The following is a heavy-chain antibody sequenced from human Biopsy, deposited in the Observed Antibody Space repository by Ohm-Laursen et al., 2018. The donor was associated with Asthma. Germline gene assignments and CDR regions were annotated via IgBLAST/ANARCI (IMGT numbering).Heavy chain of an antibody. Sequence: ASVKVSCKISGYSLTDLSMHWVRQAPGQGLEWMGGHDHEEGGTVNAWRFQGRVTMTEDTSTDTAYMELSSLSSDDTAVYYFASDFPKDYVRYNFQFWGQGTLVTVSS. CDR1: GYSLTDLS. V-gene: IGHV1-24*01. CDR2: HDHEEGGT. J-gene: IGHJ4*02. D-gene: IGHD4-17*01. CDR3: ASDFPKDYVRYNFQF.